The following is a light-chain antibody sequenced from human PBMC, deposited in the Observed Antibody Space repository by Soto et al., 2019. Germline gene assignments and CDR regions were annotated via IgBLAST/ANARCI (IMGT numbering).Light chain of an antibody. V-gene: IGLV2-8*01. CDR3: SSYTDSSNYV. J-gene: IGLJ1*01. CDR1: SSDVGGYNY. Sequence: QSALTQPPSASGSPGQSVTISCTGTSSDVGGYNYVSWYQQHPGKAPKLLIYEVSKRPSGVPDRFSGSKSGNRASLTVSGLQAEDEADFYCSSYTDSSNYVFGTGTKLTVL. CDR2: EVS.